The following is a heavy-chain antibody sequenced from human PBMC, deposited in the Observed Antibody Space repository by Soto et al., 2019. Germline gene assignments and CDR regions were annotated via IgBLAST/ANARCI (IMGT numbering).Heavy chain of an antibody. Sequence: GESLKISCKGSGYSFTSYWISWVRQMPGKGLEWMGRIDPTDSHTYYSPSFQGHITISADKSISTYYLHWSSLKASDTAIYYCAILDRLLYYYAMDVWGQGTTV. V-gene: IGHV5-10-1*01. CDR3: AILDRLLYYYAMDV. CDR1: GYSFTSYW. D-gene: IGHD2-15*01. CDR2: IDPTDSHT. J-gene: IGHJ6*02.